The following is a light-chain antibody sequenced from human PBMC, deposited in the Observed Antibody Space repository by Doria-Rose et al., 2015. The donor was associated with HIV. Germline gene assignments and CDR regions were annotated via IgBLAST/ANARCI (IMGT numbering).Light chain of an antibody. V-gene: IGKV1-27*01. J-gene: IGKJ1*01. CDR3: QKYNSAPPT. Sequence: DIQMTQSPSSLSASVGDRVTITCRASQDISNYVAWYHQKPGKIPKLLIYAAVTLQSGVPSRFSGSGSGRDFTLTITSLQPEDVATYFCQKYNSAPPTFGQGTKVEIK. CDR1: QDISNY. CDR2: AAV.